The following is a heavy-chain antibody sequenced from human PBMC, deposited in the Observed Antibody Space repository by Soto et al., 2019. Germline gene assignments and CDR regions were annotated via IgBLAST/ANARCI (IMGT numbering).Heavy chain of an antibody. CDR3: ASNYYDSSGYCHFYC. CDR2: IYYSGST. D-gene: IGHD3-22*01. Sequence: SETLSLTCTVSGGSISSYYWSWIRQPPGKGLEWIGYIYYSGSTNYNPSLKSRVTISVDTSKNQFSLKLSSVTAAATAVYYCASNYYDSSGYCHFYCWGQGPRVGVSS. J-gene: IGHJ4*02. CDR1: GGSISSYY. V-gene: IGHV4-59*01.